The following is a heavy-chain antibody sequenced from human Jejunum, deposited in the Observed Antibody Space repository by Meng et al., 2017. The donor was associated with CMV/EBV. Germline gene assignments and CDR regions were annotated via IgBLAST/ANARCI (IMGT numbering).Heavy chain of an antibody. CDR3: AREGREFDF. CDR1: GFLFMSYT. CDR2: ISNLSNYI. J-gene: IGHJ5*01. Sequence: LCCAALGFLFMSYTIHWIRQAPGKGLEWISSISNLSNYIYYADSVKGRFTVSRDNAKKSVHLRLDNLKDEDTAVYYCAREGREFDFWGQGALVTVSS. V-gene: IGHV3-21*04.